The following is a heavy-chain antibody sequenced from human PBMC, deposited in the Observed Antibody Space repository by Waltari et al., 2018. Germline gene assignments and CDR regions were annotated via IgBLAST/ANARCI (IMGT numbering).Heavy chain of an antibody. J-gene: IGHJ6*03. Sequence: VKKPGASVKVSCKASGYTFTSYAMHWVRQAPGQRLEWMGGFDPEDGETIYDQKFQGRVTMTEDTSTDTAYMELSSLRSEDTAVYYCASSLRGSPPRYYMDVWGKGTTVTVSS. V-gene: IGHV1-24*01. CDR3: ASSLRGSPPRYYMDV. D-gene: IGHD3-10*01. CDR2: FDPEDGET. CDR1: GYTFTSYA.